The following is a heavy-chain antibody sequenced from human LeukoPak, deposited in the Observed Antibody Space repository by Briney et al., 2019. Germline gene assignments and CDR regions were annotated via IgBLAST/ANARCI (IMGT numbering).Heavy chain of an antibody. CDR3: ARALSGTVTTLDY. V-gene: IGHV4-31*03. J-gene: IGHJ4*02. Sequence: PSETLSLTCTVSGGSLSSGGSYWSWIRQHPGKGLEWIGYIYYSGSTYYNPSLKSRVTISVDTSKNQFSLKLSSVTAADTAVYYCARALSGTVTTLDYWGQGTLVTVSS. D-gene: IGHD4-17*01. CDR1: GGSLSSGGSY. CDR2: IYYSGST.